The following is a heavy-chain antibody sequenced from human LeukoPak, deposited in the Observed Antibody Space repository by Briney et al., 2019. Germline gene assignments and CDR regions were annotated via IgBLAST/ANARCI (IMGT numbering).Heavy chain of an antibody. D-gene: IGHD6-13*01. CDR3: ARIGISARGTNFHH. V-gene: IGHV1-18*01. J-gene: IGHJ1*01. CDR1: GYTFSNYG. Sequence: EASVKVSCKASGYTFSNYGISWVRQAPGQGLEWVGWIRGDNGNTNYAQKLQGRVTMTRDTSISTAYMELSRLRSDDTALYYCARIGISARGTNFHHWGQGTLVTVSS. CDR2: IRGDNGNT.